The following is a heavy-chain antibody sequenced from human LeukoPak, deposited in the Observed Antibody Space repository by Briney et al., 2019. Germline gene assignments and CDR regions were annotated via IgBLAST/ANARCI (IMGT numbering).Heavy chain of an antibody. J-gene: IGHJ5*02. CDR2: IHYSGST. Sequence: ASETLSLTCTVSGGSISSHYWSWIRQPPGKGLEWIGNIHYSGSTNYNPSLKSRVTISVDTSKDQFTLKLNSVTAADTAVYYCARVTVKWNDVTWFDPWGQGILVTVSS. CDR3: ARVTVKWNDVTWFDP. V-gene: IGHV4-59*11. CDR1: GGSISSHY. D-gene: IGHD1-1*01.